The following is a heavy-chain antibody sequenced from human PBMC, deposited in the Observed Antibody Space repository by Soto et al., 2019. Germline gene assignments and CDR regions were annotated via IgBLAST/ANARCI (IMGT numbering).Heavy chain of an antibody. CDR1: EDTFTSYY. J-gene: IGHJ5*01. CDR2: ISPNGGST. D-gene: IGHD3-3*01. Sequence: ASVKVSCKAPEDTFTSYYINWVRQAPGQGLEWMGIISPNGGSTRCAQKFQGRVTFTRDTPASTVYLELRSLRSDDTAFYYCARSSGGVFGIIEGSNWFGSWGQGTLVTVSS. V-gene: IGHV1-46*01. CDR3: ARSSGGVFGIIEGSNWFGS.